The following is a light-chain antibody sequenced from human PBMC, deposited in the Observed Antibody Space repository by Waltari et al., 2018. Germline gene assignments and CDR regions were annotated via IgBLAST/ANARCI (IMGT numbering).Light chain of an antibody. CDR1: SSNIGSNY. CDR2: RSN. Sequence: QSVLTQPPSASGTPGQRVTISCFGSSSNIGSNYVYWYQQLPGTAPKLLIYRSNQRPSEVPDRFSGSKSGTSASLAISGLRSEDEADYHCAAWDDSLSGVVFGGGTKLTVL. J-gene: IGLJ2*01. CDR3: AAWDDSLSGVV. V-gene: IGLV1-47*01.